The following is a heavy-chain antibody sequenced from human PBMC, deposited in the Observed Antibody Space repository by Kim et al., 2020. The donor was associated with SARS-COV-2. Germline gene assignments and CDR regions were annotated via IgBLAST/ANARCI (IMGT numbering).Heavy chain of an antibody. J-gene: IGHJ4*02. D-gene: IGHD5-12*01. CDR2: IRKRTKSYTT. CDR3: ARAEGDGSTFDY. V-gene: IGHV3-72*01. Sequence: GGSLRLSCAASGFTFSDHYMDWVRQAPGKGLAWVARIRKRTKSYTTDYATSVKGRFSISRDDSKNLVYLQMNNLKIEDTAVYYCARAEGDGSTFDYWGQGTLVTVAS. CDR1: GFTFSDHY.